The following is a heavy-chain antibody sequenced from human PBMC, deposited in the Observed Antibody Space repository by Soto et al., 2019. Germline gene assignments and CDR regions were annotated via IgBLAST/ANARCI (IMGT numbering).Heavy chain of an antibody. J-gene: IGHJ4*02. CDR1: GLTFSISW. V-gene: IGHV3-7*01. CDR2: INPAGNVQ. D-gene: IGHD3-10*01. CDR3: ARGSGSYYPDDY. Sequence: GGSLRLSCAASGLTFSISWMTWVRQAPGEGLEWVSNINPAGNVQQYADSVKERFTISRDNAKNTLYLQMNSLRAEYTAVYYCARGSGSYYPDDYWGQGTLVTVSS.